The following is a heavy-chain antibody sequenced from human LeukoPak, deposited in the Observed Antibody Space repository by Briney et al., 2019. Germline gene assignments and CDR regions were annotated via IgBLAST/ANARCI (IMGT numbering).Heavy chain of an antibody. V-gene: IGHV3-21*01. CDR1: GFTFSSYS. Sequence: PGGSLRLSCAASGFTFSSYSMNWVHQAPGKGLEWVSSISSSGSYIYYADSVKGRFTISRDNAKNSLYLQMNSLRAEDTAVYYCARDRRSSSWYNRDYWGQGTLVTVSS. J-gene: IGHJ4*02. D-gene: IGHD6-13*01. CDR3: ARDRRSSSWYNRDY. CDR2: ISSSGSYI.